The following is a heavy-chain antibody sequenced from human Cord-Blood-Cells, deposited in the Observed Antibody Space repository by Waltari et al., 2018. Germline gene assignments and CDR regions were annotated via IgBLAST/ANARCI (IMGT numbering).Heavy chain of an antibody. Sequence: EVQLVESGGGLVQPGGSLRLSCAASGFTVSSTWMSWVRQAPGKGLEWVANIKQDGSEKYYVDSVKGRFTISRDNAKNSLYLQMNSLRAEDTAVYYCARRAVADYWGQGTLVTVSS. CDR2: IKQDGSEK. J-gene: IGHJ4*02. CDR1: GFTVSSTW. D-gene: IGHD6-19*01. V-gene: IGHV3-7*01. CDR3: ARRAVADY.